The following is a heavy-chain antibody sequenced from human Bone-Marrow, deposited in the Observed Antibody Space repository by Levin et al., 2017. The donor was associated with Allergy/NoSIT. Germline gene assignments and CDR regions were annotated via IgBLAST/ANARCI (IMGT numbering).Heavy chain of an antibody. D-gene: IGHD5-24*01. CDR3: GRGGQETETINY. J-gene: IGHJ4*02. CDR1: GYTFTSYN. CDR2: MTPTSSNT. Sequence: AASVKVSCKTSGYTFTSYNINWVRQAPGQGLEWMAWMTPTSSNTDYTQKFQGRLTLTTNTAMSTAYMELSSLTSDDTALYYCGRGGQETETINYWGQGTLVTVSS. V-gene: IGHV1-8*02.